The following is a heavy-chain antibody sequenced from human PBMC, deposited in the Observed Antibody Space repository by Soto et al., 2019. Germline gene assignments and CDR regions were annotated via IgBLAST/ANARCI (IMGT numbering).Heavy chain of an antibody. CDR3: IRPGYSNSWTALEY. D-gene: IGHD6-13*01. Sequence: SVSTLVTPTQTPTLTCTGSGFALTISGVCVVLIRQPPGKALELLALVLWNDDKRDSPSLKSRLTITQDSSKYQVALTLTNMHAEDTGTYYCIRPGYSNSWTALEYWGQGTLV. CDR1: GFALTISGVC. CDR2: VLWNDDK. V-gene: IGHV2-5*04. J-gene: IGHJ4*02.